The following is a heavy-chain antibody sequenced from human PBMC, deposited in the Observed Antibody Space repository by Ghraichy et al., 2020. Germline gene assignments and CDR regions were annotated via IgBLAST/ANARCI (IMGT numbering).Heavy chain of an antibody. CDR1: GGSFSDHY. Sequence: SETLSLICAVYGGSFSDHYWSWIRQPPGKGLEWIGEINHSGSTNYNPSLKSRVTISVDTSKNQFSLKLSSVTAADTAVYYCARAEYQLLYFRGPDDAFDIWGQGTMVTVSS. J-gene: IGHJ3*02. D-gene: IGHD2-2*02. V-gene: IGHV4-34*01. CDR3: ARAEYQLLYFRGPDDAFDI. CDR2: INHSGST.